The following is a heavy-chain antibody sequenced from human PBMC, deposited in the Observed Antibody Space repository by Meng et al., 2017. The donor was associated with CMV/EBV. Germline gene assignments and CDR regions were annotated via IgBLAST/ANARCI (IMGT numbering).Heavy chain of an antibody. D-gene: IGHD3-10*01. Sequence: LSCAASRFTLSNYWVHWVRQALGKGLEWVSRINRDGTSRNFAGFVRGRFSISRDNAKNTVYLQMNSLRPEDTAVYYCASDFGGGDDYWGQGTLVTVSS. J-gene: IGHJ4*02. CDR2: INRDGTSR. CDR3: ASDFGGGDDY. CDR1: RFTLSNYW. V-gene: IGHV3-74*01.